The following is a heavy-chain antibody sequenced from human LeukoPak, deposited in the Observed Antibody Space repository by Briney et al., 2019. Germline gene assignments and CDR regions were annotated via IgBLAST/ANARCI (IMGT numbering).Heavy chain of an antibody. CDR1: GYSFASYG. J-gene: IGHJ4*02. Sequence: ALVKVSCKASGYSFASYGINWVRQAPGQGLEWMGWISVYNGNTNYAQKFQGRVTMTTDTSTSTVYMELSSLRSEDTAVYYCARDRNWNDALDYWGQGTLVTVSS. CDR2: ISVYNGNT. D-gene: IGHD1-1*01. CDR3: ARDRNWNDALDY. V-gene: IGHV1-18*01.